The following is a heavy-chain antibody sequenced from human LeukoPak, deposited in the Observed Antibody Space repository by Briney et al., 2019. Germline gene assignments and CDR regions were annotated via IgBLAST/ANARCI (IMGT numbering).Heavy chain of an antibody. CDR2: IHDSGST. V-gene: IGHV4-30-4*07. D-gene: IGHD6-13*01. Sequence: SETLSLTCAVSGDSISSGGYSWSWIRQTPGKGLEWIAYIHDSGSTYNNPSLKSRLSISIDTSKNQFSLKLSSVTAADTAVYYCALQYSSSWFPAQLDYWGQGTLVTVSS. CDR3: ALQYSSSWFPAQLDY. J-gene: IGHJ4*02. CDR1: GDSISSGGYS.